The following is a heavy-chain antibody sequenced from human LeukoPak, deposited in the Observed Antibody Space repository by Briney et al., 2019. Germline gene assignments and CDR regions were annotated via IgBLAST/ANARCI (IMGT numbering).Heavy chain of an antibody. Sequence: SETLSLTCTVSGGSISSSSYYWGWIRQPPGKGLEWIGSIYYSGSTYYNPSLKSRVTISVDTSKNQFSLKLSSVTAADTAVYYCARGGYSYGYRWGQGTLVTVSS. CDR2: IYYSGST. CDR1: GGSISSSSYY. V-gene: IGHV4-39*07. CDR3: ARGGYSYGYR. D-gene: IGHD5-18*01. J-gene: IGHJ5*02.